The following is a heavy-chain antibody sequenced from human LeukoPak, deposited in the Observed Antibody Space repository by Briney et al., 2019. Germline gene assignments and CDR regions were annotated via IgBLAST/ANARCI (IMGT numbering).Heavy chain of an antibody. Sequence: PSETLTLTCAASGYSISSGYYLGWIRQPPGTGLEWIGSIYHSGSTNYNPSLKSRVTISVDKSKNQFSLKLSSVTAADTAVYYCARHDYGDLNWFDPWGQGTLVTVSS. CDR3: ARHDYGDLNWFDP. V-gene: IGHV4-38-2*01. J-gene: IGHJ5*02. CDR2: IYHSGST. CDR1: GYSISSGYY. D-gene: IGHD4-17*01.